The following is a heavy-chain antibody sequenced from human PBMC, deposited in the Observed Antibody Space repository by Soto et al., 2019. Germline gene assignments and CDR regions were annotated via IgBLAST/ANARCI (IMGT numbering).Heavy chain of an antibody. J-gene: IGHJ4*02. CDR2: ASYSGSP. V-gene: IGHV4-59*08. D-gene: IGHD3-16*01. CDR1: GGSISSHY. Sequence: QVQLQESGPGLVKPSETLSLTCTVSGGSISSHYWSWIRQPPGEGLEWIGRASYSGSPSYNPSLKSRVTISIDTSKNQFSLKLTSVTAADTAVYYCARRWGGDYWGQGTLVTVSS. CDR3: ARRWGGDY.